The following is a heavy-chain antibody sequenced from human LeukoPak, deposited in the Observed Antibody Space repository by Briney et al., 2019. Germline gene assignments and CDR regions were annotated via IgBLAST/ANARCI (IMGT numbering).Heavy chain of an antibody. CDR1: GGSISSGGYS. Sequence: SETLSLTCAVSGGSISSGGYSWSWIRQPPGKGLEWIGYIYHSGSTYYNPSLKSRVTISEDRPKNQFSLKLSSVTAANTAVYYCARDADFGDSIAFDIWGQGTMVTVSS. V-gene: IGHV4-30-2*01. D-gene: IGHD3-10*01. CDR3: ARDADFGDSIAFDI. CDR2: IYHSGST. J-gene: IGHJ3*02.